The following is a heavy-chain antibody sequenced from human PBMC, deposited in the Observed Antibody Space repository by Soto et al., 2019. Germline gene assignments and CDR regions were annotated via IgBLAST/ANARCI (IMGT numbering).Heavy chain of an antibody. CDR1: GFSLSTSGAA. D-gene: IGHD3-9*01. V-gene: IGHV2-5*02. Sequence: QITLKESGPTLVNPTQTLTLTCTFSGFSLSTSGAAVGWIRQPPGKALEWLALVYWDDDKRYSPSIKNRVTITKDTSKNHVVRTLTNAEPVDTATYYCAHRQLVTFFGWVTQTDVWFYSWGQGTLVTVPS. J-gene: IGHJ5*01. CDR2: VYWDDDK. CDR3: AHRQLVTFFGWVTQTDVWFYS.